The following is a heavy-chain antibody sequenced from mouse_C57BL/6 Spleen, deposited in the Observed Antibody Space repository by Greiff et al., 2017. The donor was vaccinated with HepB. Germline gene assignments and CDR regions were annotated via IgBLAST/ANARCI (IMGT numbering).Heavy chain of an antibody. CDR1: GYTFTSYW. V-gene: IGHV1-69*01. Sequence: VKLQQPGAELVMPGASVKLSCKASGYTFTSYWMHWVKQRPGQGLEWIGEIDPSDSYTNYNQKFKGKSTLTVDKSSSTAYMQLSSLTSDDSAVYYCARKATVVDYAMDYWGQGTSVTVSS. CDR2: IDPSDSYT. CDR3: ARKATVVDYAMDY. J-gene: IGHJ4*01. D-gene: IGHD1-1*01.